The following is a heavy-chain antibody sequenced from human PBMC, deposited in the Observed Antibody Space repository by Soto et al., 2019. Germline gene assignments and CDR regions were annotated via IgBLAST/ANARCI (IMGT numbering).Heavy chain of an antibody. CDR2: IYYSGST. V-gene: IGHV4-59*12. J-gene: IGHJ3*02. Sequence: SETLSLTCTVSGGSISSYYWSWIRQPPGKGLEWIGYIYYSGSTNYNPSLKSRVTISVDTSKNQFSLKLSSVTAADTAVYYCARSSDLNITMVRGAMGDHAAFAIWGQGTMVTVSS. D-gene: IGHD3-10*01. CDR3: ARSSDLNITMVRGAMGDHAAFAI. CDR1: GGSISSYY.